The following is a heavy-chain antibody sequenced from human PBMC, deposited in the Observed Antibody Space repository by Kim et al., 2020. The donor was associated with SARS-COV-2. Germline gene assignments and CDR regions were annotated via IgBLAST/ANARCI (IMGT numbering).Heavy chain of an antibody. CDR2: IIPIFGTA. V-gene: IGHV1-69*13. D-gene: IGHD6-13*01. CDR1: EGTFRSYA. Sequence: SVKVSCKASEGTFRSYAISGVRQAPGQGFEWMGGIIPIFGTANNAQKFQGRVTMTADESTSTAYMELSSLRSEDTAVSYCASAGKVLAAARTVFDYWGQGTLVTVSS. J-gene: IGHJ4*02. CDR3: ASAGKVLAAARTVFDY.